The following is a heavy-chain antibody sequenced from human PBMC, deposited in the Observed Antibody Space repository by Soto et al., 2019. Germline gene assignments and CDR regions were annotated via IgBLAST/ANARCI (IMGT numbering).Heavy chain of an antibody. V-gene: IGHV3-30*03. CDR3: ARDTSSFHYHGMDV. D-gene: IGHD6-19*01. CDR1: GFTFSNYG. Sequence: GGSLRLSCAASGFTFSNYGMHWVRQAPGKGLEWVAVISYGGRNNSVNGRFTISRDNSQNTLYLQMNSLRPEDTAVYYCARDTSSFHYHGMDVWGQGTTVTVSS. J-gene: IGHJ6*02. CDR2: ISYGGRN.